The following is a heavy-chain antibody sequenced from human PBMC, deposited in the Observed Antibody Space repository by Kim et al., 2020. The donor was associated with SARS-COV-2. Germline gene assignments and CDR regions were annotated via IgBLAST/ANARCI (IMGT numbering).Heavy chain of an antibody. V-gene: IGHV4-31*02. Sequence: PSHTSRVTIAVDTSKNQFSLKLSSVTAADTAVYYCARDRYYGSGSQPFDYWGQGTLVTVSS. J-gene: IGHJ4*02. D-gene: IGHD3-10*01. CDR3: ARDRYYGSGSQPFDY.